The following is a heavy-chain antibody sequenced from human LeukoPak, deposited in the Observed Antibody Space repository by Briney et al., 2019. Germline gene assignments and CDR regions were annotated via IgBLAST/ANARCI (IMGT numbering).Heavy chain of an antibody. CDR2: ITSSGEST. V-gene: IGHV3-23*01. CDR1: GFTFSSYA. Sequence: GGSLRLSCASSGFTFSSYAMSWVRQTPGKGLEWVSSITSSGESTYYADSVKGRFTISRDNSQNMLYLQMNSLRAEDTAVYFCANRPGWRAFDYWGQGTLVTVSS. J-gene: IGHJ4*02. CDR3: ANRPGWRAFDY.